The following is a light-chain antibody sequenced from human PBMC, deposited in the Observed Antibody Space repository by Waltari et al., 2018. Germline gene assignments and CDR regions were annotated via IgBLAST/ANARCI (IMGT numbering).Light chain of an antibody. J-gene: IGKJ1*01. CDR3: QQSYSAPPT. V-gene: IGKV1-39*01. CDR1: QSISGY. CDR2: AAS. Sequence: DIQMTQSPSSLSASVGDRVTITCRASQSISGYLHWYQQKPGKAPKFLMRAASSLQGGVPSRFSGSGSGTGFTLTISSLQPEDVATYYCQQSYSAPPTFGQGTKVEIK.